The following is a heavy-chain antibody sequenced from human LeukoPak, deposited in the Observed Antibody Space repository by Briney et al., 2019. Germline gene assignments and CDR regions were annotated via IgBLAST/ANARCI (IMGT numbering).Heavy chain of an antibody. D-gene: IGHD2-21*01. CDR1: GGSISSGGYY. V-gene: IGHV4-30-2*01. J-gene: IGHJ3*02. CDR3: ARPIVVVPLRAFDI. Sequence: KPSETLSLTCTVSGGSISSGGYYWSWIRQPPGKGLEWIGYIYHSGSTYYNPPLKSRVTISLDTSKNQFSLKLSSVTAADTAVYYCARPIVVVPLRAFDIWGQGTMVTVSS. CDR2: IYHSGST.